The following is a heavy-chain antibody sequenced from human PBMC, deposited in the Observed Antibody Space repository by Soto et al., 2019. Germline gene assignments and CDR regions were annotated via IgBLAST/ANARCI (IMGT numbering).Heavy chain of an antibody. CDR1: GYSFSSYG. CDR3: ARDEGDDSSGYYDVNY. Sequence: QVQLVQSGAEVKTPGASVKVSCQASGYSFSSYGITWVRQAPGQGLEWLGWISAYNGATNYAQTLQDRVTVTTDTSSSTAYMELRSLRSEDTAVYFCARDEGDDSSGYYDVNYWGQGTLVTVSS. D-gene: IGHD3-22*01. V-gene: IGHV1-18*01. CDR2: ISAYNGAT. J-gene: IGHJ4*02.